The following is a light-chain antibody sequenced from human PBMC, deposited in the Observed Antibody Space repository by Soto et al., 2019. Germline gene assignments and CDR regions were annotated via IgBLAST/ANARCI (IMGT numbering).Light chain of an antibody. CDR3: WSYTSSDNWV. J-gene: IGLJ3*02. CDR2: TND. CDR1: NSNIGSNS. V-gene: IGLV1-44*01. Sequence: QSVLTQPPSASGTPGQRVTISCSGSNSNIGSNSVNWYQQLTGTAPKLLIYTNDQRPPGVPDRFSGSKSGNTASLTISGLQAEDEADYYCWSYTSSDNWVFGGGTKVTVL.